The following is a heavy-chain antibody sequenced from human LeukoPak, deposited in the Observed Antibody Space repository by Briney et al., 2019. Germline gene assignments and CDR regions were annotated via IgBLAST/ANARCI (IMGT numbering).Heavy chain of an antibody. CDR2: ISSSSSYI. J-gene: IGHJ4*02. Sequence: PGGSLRLSCAASEFTFSSYSMNWVRQAPGKGLEWVSSISSSSSYIYYADSVKGRFTISRDNAKNSLYLQMNSLRAEDTALYYCAKDIFTMVRGVVDYWGQGTLVTVSS. D-gene: IGHD3-10*01. CDR1: EFTFSSYS. CDR3: AKDIFTMVRGVVDY. V-gene: IGHV3-21*04.